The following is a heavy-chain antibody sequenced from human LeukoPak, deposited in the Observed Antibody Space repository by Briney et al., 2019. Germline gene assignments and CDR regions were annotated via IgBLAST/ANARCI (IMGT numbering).Heavy chain of an antibody. CDR1: GGSISSYY. CDR2: IYYSGST. D-gene: IGHD3-16*01. CDR3: ARSTSMITFGGASFDP. Sequence: SETLSLTCTVSGGSISSYYWSWIRQPPEKGLEWIGYIYYSGSTNYNPSLKSRVTISVDTSKNQFSLKLSSVTAADTAVYYCARSTSMITFGGASFDPWGQGTLVTVSS. J-gene: IGHJ5*02. V-gene: IGHV4-59*01.